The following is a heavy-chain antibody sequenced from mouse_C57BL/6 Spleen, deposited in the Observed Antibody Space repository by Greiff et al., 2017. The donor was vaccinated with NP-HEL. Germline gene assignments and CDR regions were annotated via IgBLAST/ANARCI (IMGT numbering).Heavy chain of an antibody. V-gene: IGHV1-26*01. J-gene: IGHJ4*01. Sequence: VQLQQSGPELVKPGASVKISCKASGYTFTDYYMNWVKQSHGKSLEWIGDINPNNGGTSYNQKFKGKATLTVDKSSSTAYMELRSLTSEDSAVYYCARGGLPYAMDYWGQGTSVTVSS. CDR3: ARGGLPYAMDY. D-gene: IGHD2-4*01. CDR2: INPNNGGT. CDR1: GYTFTDYY.